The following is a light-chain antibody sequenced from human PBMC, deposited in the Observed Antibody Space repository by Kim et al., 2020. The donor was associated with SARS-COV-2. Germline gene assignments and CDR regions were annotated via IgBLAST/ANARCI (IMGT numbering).Light chain of an antibody. CDR3: KSRDSSGYLLV. V-gene: IGLV3-19*01. J-gene: IGLJ2*01. CDR2: GKN. CDR1: NLRTYY. Sequence: SSELTQDPSVSVALGQTVRITCQGDNLRTYYASWYQQKPGQAPVLVIFGKNNRPSGIPDRFSGSSSGNTASLTITGAQAEDEADYYCKSRDSSGYLLVFGGGTQLPS.